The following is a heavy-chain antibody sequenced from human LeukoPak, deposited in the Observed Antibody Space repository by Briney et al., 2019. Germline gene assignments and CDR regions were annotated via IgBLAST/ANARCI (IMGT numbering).Heavy chain of an antibody. Sequence: SETLSLTCTVSGGSVSSGSNYWSWIRQPPGKGLEWIGYIHYSGSTSHDPALKSRVTISVDTSKNQFSLKLSSVTAADTAVYYCARVLYGSGTYYFDYWGQGTLVTVSS. V-gene: IGHV4-61*01. D-gene: IGHD3-10*01. J-gene: IGHJ4*02. CDR3: ARVLYGSGTYYFDY. CDR2: IHYSGST. CDR1: GGSVSSGSNY.